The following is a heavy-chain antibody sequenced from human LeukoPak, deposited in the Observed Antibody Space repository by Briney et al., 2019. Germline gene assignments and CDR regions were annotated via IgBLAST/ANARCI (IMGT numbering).Heavy chain of an antibody. D-gene: IGHD3-3*01. CDR1: GGSISSYY. Sequence: PSETLSLTCTVSGGSISSYYWSWIRQPPGKGLEWIGYIYCSGSTNYNPSLKSRVTISVDTSKNQFSLKLSSVTAADTAVYYCARGATIFGYMDVWGKGTTVTVSS. CDR3: ARGATIFGYMDV. V-gene: IGHV4-59*01. CDR2: IYCSGST. J-gene: IGHJ6*03.